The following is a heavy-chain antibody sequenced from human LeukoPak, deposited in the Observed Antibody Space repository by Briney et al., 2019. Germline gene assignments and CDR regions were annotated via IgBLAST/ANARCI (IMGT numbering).Heavy chain of an antibody. CDR3: ARRSEFGVLYYMDV. D-gene: IGHD3-16*01. CDR2: ISGSSGTI. Sequence: GGPLRLSCAASGFTFSTYSMNWVRQAPGKGLEWVSYISGSSGTIYYADSVKGRFTISRDNAKNSLYLQMNSLRAEDTAVYYCARRSEFGVLYYMDVWGKGTTVTVSS. CDR1: GFTFSTYS. V-gene: IGHV3-48*01. J-gene: IGHJ6*03.